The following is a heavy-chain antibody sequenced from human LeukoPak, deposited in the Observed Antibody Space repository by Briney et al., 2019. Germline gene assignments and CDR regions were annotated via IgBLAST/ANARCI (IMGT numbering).Heavy chain of an antibody. V-gene: IGHV1-46*01. CDR3: ARAAITRDGYNSALDY. Sequence: ASVKVSCKASGYTFTGYYIHWVRQAPGQGLEWMGWINPSGGSTSYAQKFQGRVTMTRDTSTSTVYLDLSSLRSEDTAVYYCARAAITRDGYNSALDYWGQGTLVTVSS. D-gene: IGHD5-24*01. J-gene: IGHJ4*02. CDR2: INPSGGST. CDR1: GYTFTGYY.